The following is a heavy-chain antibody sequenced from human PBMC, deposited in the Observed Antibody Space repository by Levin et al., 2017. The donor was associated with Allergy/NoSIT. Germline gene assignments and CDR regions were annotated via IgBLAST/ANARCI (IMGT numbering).Heavy chain of an antibody. CDR1: GGTFSSYT. Sequence: KISCKASGGTFSSYTISWVRQAPGQGLEWMGRIIPILGIANYAQKFQGRVTITADKSTSTAYMELSSLRSEDTAVYYCATGASGVVITDDAFDIWGQGTMVTVSS. CDR2: IIPILGIA. CDR3: ATGASGVVITDDAFDI. D-gene: IGHD3-3*01. J-gene: IGHJ3*02. V-gene: IGHV1-69*02.